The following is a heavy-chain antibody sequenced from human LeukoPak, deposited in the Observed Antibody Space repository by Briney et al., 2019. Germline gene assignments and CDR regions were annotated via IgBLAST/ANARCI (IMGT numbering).Heavy chain of an antibody. CDR3: AKSLLTTATGTGRAFDI. CDR1: RATFTSYW. CDR2: IKPDGSDK. Sequence: QSGGSLRLSCTASRATFTSYWMNWVRQAPGKGLEWVANIKPDGSDKYYVGSVKGRFTISRDNSKNTLYLQMNSLRAEDSAEYYCAKSLLTTATGTGRAFDIWGQGTMVTVSS. D-gene: IGHD1-1*01. J-gene: IGHJ3*02. V-gene: IGHV3-7*03.